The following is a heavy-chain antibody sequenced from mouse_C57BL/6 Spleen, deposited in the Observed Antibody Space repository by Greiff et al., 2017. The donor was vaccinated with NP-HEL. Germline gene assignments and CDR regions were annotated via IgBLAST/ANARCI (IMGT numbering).Heavy chain of an antibody. D-gene: IGHD1-1*02. J-gene: IGHJ1*03. V-gene: IGHV1-80*01. CDR2: IYPGDGDT. CDR3: ANRRWLSSYFDV. Sequence: VQLQQSGAELVKPGASVKISCKASGYAFSSYWMNWVKQRPGKGLEWIGQIYPGDGDTNYNGKFKGKATLTADKSSSTAYMQLSSLTSEDSAVYFWANRRWLSSYFDVWGTGTTVTVSS. CDR1: GYAFSSYW.